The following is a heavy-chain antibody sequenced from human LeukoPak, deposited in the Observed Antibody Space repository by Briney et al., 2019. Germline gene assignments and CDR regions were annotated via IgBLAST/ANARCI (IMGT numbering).Heavy chain of an antibody. CDR2: ISAYNGNT. V-gene: IGHV1-18*01. D-gene: IGHD1-1*01. CDR1: GYTFTSYG. Sequence: ASVKVSCKASGYTFTSYGISWVRQAPGQGLEWTGWISAYNGNTNYAQKLQGRVTMTTDTSTSTAYMELRSLRSDDTAVYYCARDPAVYNWNDGVDAFDIWGQGTMVTVSS. J-gene: IGHJ3*02. CDR3: ARDPAVYNWNDGVDAFDI.